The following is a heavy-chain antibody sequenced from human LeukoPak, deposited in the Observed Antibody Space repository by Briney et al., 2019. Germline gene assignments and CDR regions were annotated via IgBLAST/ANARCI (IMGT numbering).Heavy chain of an antibody. CDR1: GGTFSNYG. V-gene: IGHV3-23*01. CDR3: AKTAGIAAAADFDY. J-gene: IGHJ4*02. CDR2: ISGSGDST. Sequence: GGSLRLSCAASGGTFSNYGMSWVRQAPGKGLEWVSAISGSGDSTYYADSVKGRFTISRDNSKNTLYLQMNSLRAEDTAVYYCAKTAGIAAAADFDYWGQGTLVTVSS. D-gene: IGHD6-13*01.